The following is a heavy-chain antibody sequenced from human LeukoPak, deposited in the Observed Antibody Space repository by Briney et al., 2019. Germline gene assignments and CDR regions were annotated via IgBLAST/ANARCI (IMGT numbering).Heavy chain of an antibody. CDR3: AREPYYDFWNGYYEDMDV. V-gene: IGHV4-59*12. CDR1: GGSISSCY. J-gene: IGHJ6*03. D-gene: IGHD3-3*01. CDR2: IYYSGST. Sequence: SETLSLTCTVSGGSISSCYWSWIRQPPGKGLEWIGYIYYSGSTNYNPSLKSRVTISVDTSKNQFSLKLSSVTAADTAVYYCAREPYYDFWNGYYEDMDVWGKGTTVTVSS.